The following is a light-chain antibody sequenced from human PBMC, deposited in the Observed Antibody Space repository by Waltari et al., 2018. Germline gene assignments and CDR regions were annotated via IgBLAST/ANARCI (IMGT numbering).Light chain of an antibody. V-gene: IGKV3-15*01. J-gene: IGKJ1*01. Sequence: EIVMTQSPATLSVSPGERATLSCRASQSVSSNLAWYQQKPGQAPRLLINGASTRATGIPGRFSGSGSGTEFTLTISSLQSEDFAVYYCQQYNNWTRTFGQGTKVEIK. CDR2: GAS. CDR1: QSVSSN. CDR3: QQYNNWTRT.